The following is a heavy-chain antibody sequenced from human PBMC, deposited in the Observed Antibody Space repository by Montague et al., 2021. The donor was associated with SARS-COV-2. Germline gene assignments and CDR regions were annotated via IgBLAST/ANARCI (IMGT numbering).Heavy chain of an antibody. J-gene: IGHJ6*02. CDR2: IYYSGST. CDR3: ARLVETYYYYYGMDV. Sequence: SETLSLTCTVSGGSISSSSYYWGWIRQPPGKGLEWIGSIYYSGSTYYNPSLKSRVTISVDTSKNQFSLKPSSATAADTAVYYCARLVETYYYYYGMDVWGQGTTVTVSS. D-gene: IGHD4-23*01. V-gene: IGHV4-39*01. CDR1: GGSISSSSYY.